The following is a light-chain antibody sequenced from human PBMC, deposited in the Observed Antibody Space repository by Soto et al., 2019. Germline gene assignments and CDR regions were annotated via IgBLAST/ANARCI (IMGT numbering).Light chain of an antibody. CDR2: DVS. CDR3: VSYIESSLTHWV. Sequence: QSALTQPRSASGSPGQSITISCTGTSSDVGGYNYVSWYQQHPAKAPKLIIFDVSKRPSGVPNRFSGSKSGNTASLTISGLRAEDEADYYCVSYIESSLTHWVFGGGTKLTVL. J-gene: IGLJ3*02. CDR1: SSDVGGYNY. V-gene: IGLV2-11*01.